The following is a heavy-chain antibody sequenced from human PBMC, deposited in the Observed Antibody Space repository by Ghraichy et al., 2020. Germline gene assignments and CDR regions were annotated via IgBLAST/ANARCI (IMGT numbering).Heavy chain of an antibody. V-gene: IGHV3-11*01. J-gene: IGHJ4*02. CDR1: GFSFSDYY. CDR2: ISRNGTSI. Sequence: GGSLRLSCGTAGFSFSDYYMTWIRQAPGKGLEWISSISRNGTSIYYADSVKGRFTISRDNARNSLFLRMDSLRTEDTAVYFCARDDRSYIYASYLDFWGQGTLVTVSS. D-gene: IGHD5-18*01. CDR3: ARDDRSYIYASYLDF.